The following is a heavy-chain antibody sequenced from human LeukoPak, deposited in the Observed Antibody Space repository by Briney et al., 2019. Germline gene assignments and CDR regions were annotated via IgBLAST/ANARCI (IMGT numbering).Heavy chain of an antibody. V-gene: IGHV1-58*01. CDR1: VFTFTSSA. J-gene: IGHJ4*02. Sequence: SVKVSCKASVFTFTSSAVQWVRQARGQRLEWIGWIVVGSGNTNYAQKFRERVTITRDMSTSTAYMELSSLRSEDTAVYYCAASPDYYDSSGYSYYFDYWGQGTLVTVSS. CDR3: AASPDYYDSSGYSYYFDY. CDR2: IVVGSGNT. D-gene: IGHD3-22*01.